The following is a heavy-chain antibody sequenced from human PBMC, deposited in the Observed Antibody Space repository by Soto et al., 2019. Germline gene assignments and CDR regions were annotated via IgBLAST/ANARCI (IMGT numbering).Heavy chain of an antibody. V-gene: IGHV1-18*04. CDR2: ISAYNGNT. J-gene: IGHJ5*02. CDR3: ARAAGRVITSLWFDP. Sequence: QVQLVQSGAEVKKPGASVKVSCKASGYTFTSYGISWVRQAPGQGLEWMGWISAYNGNTNYAQKLQGRVNMTTDTSTSKAYMELRSLRSDDTAVYYCARAAGRVITSLWFDPWGQGTLVTVSS. D-gene: IGHD3-22*01. CDR1: GYTFTSYG.